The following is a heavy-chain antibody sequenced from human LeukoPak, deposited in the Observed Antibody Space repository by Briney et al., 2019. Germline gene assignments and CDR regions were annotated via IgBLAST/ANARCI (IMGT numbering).Heavy chain of an antibody. CDR3: AREPYTFGGVIVIWDRGDY. CDR1: GGSVSSGSYY. V-gene: IGHV4-61*01. J-gene: IGHJ4*02. Sequence: SETLSLTCTVSGGSVSSGSYYWSWIRQPPGKGREWIGNIYYSGSTNYNLSLKSRVTISVDTSKNQFSLKLSSVTAADTAVYYCAREPYTFGGVIVIWDRGDYWGQGTLVTVSS. D-gene: IGHD3-16*02. CDR2: IYYSGST.